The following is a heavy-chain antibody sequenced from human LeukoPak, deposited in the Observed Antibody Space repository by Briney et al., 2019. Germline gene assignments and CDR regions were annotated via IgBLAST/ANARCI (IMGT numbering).Heavy chain of an antibody. CDR1: GFTSSSYA. CDR3: AKDLYCSSTSCAHFDY. J-gene: IGHJ4*02. V-gene: IGHV3-23*01. CDR2: ISGSGAST. D-gene: IGHD2-2*01. Sequence: PGGSLRLSCAASGFTSSSYAMSWVRQAPGKGLDWVLTISGSGASTYYADSVKGRFTISRDSSKNTLFLQMNSLRAEDTAVYYCAKDLYCSSTSCAHFDYWGQGTLVTVSS.